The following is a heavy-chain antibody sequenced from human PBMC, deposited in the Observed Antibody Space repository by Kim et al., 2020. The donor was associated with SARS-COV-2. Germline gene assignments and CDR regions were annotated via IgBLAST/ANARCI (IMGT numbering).Heavy chain of an antibody. D-gene: IGHD5-12*01. CDR2: INSDGSST. J-gene: IGHJ4*02. V-gene: IGHV3-74*01. CDR1: GFTFSSYW. CDR3: AREMATIGGFDY. Sequence: GGSLRLSCAASGFTFSSYWMHWVRQAPGKGLVWVSRINSDGSSTSYADSVKGRFTISRDNAKNTLYLQMNSLRAEDTAVYYCAREMATIGGFDYWGQGTLVTVSS.